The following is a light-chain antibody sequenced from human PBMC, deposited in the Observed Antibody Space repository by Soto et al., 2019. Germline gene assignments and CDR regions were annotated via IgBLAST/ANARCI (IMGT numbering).Light chain of an antibody. V-gene: IGKV1-5*01. J-gene: IGKJ1*01. Sequence: DIQMTLSPSTLSTSVGDTVTITCRASQSISTWLAWYQQKPGKAPNLLMYETSTLKSGISSRFSGSGSGTEFTLTISSLQPEDFATYYCQQLDNYPRTFGQGTKVDIK. CDR2: ETS. CDR3: QQLDNYPRT. CDR1: QSISTW.